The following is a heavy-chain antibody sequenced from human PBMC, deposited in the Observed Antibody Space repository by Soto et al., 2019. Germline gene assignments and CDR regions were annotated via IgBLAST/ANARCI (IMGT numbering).Heavy chain of an antibody. CDR2: IKSKYDGGTT. V-gene: IGHV3-15*07. CDR1: GFTFSNAW. Sequence: EVQMVESGGGLVKPGGSLRLSCAGSGFTFSNAWMNWVRQAPGKGLEWVGRIKSKYDGGTTDYAAPVKGRYTISRDDSKTTLYLQMNSLTTDDTAVYYCTTPSYGSYFNYWGQGPLVTVSS. J-gene: IGHJ4*02. D-gene: IGHD1-26*01. CDR3: TTPSYGSYFNY.